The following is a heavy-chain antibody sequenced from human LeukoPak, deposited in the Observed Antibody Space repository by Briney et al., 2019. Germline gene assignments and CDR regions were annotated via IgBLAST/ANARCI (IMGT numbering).Heavy chain of an antibody. Sequence: SETLSLTCTVSGGSISSYYWSWVRQPPGKGLEWIGYIYYSGSTNYNPSLKSRVTISVDTSKNQFSLKLSSVTAADTAVYYCAREGGIGRDSSGYDAFDIWGQGTMVTVSS. CDR2: IYYSGST. CDR3: AREGGIGRDSSGYDAFDI. J-gene: IGHJ3*02. V-gene: IGHV4-59*01. CDR1: GGSISSYY. D-gene: IGHD3-22*01.